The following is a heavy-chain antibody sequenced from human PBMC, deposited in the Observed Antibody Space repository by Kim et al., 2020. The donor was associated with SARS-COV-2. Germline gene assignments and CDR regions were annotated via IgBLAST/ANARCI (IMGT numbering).Heavy chain of an antibody. CDR2: T. Sequence: TYYTPSPKSRVTISVDTSKNQCSLKLSAVTAADTAVYYCARERSGVFDPWGQGTLVTVSS. CDR3: ARERSGVFDP. J-gene: IGHJ5*02. D-gene: IGHD1-26*01. V-gene: IGHV4-31*02.